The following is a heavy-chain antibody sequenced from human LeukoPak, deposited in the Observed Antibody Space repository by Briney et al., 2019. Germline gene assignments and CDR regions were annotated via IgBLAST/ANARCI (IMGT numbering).Heavy chain of an antibody. CDR3: AKEQVVSPPWVSYFDY. V-gene: IGHV3-23*01. Sequence: GSLRLSCAASXFTFSSHSMSWVRQTPAKGLEWVSVISGGGDITYYADSVKGRFTISRDNSENTVYLQMNSLRAEDTAVYYCAKEQVVSPPWVSYFDYWAQGTLVTVSS. J-gene: IGHJ4*02. D-gene: IGHD1-26*01. CDR1: XFTFSSHS. CDR2: ISGGGDIT.